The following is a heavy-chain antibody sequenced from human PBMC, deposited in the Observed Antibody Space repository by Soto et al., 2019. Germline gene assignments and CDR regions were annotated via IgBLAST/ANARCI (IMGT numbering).Heavy chain of an antibody. CDR3: ARGIKRSSGSDY. J-gene: IGHJ4*02. CDR2: IYSGGST. D-gene: IGHD6-19*01. V-gene: IGHV3-53*01. Sequence: XGSLGLSCAASGFTVSTNYMSGVRQAPGKGLEWVSVIYSGGSTYYADSVKGRFTISRDNSKNTLYLQMNSLRAEDTAVYYCARGIKRSSGSDYWGQGTLVTVSS. CDR1: GFTVSTNY.